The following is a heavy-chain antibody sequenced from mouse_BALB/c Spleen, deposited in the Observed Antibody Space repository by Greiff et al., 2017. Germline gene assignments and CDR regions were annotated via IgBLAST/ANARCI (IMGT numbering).Heavy chain of an antibody. CDR2: IGSDGSYT. CDR3: ASHEGLERVYAMDY. CDR1: GFTFSSYS. J-gene: IGHJ4*01. Sequence: EVLLVQSGAGLVKPGGSLKLSCAASGFTFSSYSMPWVRQNPEERLEWVATIGSDGSYTYYPDSVKGRFTISRDNAKNTLYLQMSSLRSEDTAMYYCASHEGLERVYAMDYWGQGTSVTVSS. V-gene: IGHV5-9-3*01. D-gene: IGHD2-13*01.